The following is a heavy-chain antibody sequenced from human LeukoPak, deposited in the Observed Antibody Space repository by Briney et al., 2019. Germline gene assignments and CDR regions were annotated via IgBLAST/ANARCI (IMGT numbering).Heavy chain of an antibody. Sequence: MPGGSLRLSCAASRLTFSSYSMGWVPQAPGKGLECVASISCTSNYIYYADSVKGRFTISRDNAKNSLFLHMNSLRAEDTAVYSCARDPGGIAVPGIGFAFDIWGQGTMVTVSS. CDR3: ARDPGGIAVPGIGFAFDI. CDR1: RLTFSSYS. J-gene: IGHJ3*02. V-gene: IGHV3-21*01. D-gene: IGHD6-19*01. CDR2: ISCTSNYI.